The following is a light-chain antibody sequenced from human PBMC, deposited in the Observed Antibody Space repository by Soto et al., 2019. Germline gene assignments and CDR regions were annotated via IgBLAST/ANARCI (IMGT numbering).Light chain of an antibody. V-gene: IGKV1-17*01. CDR2: AAS. J-gene: IGKJ5*01. Sequence: IQVTESPSSLSASVGDRFTIAFRASEDIRNGLGWYQQKPGKAPKLLIYAASYLQGGAPSRFSGSGSGTEFTLTISSLQPDDVATYYCQQYNSYFQTFGQGTRLEI. CDR3: QQYNSYFQT. CDR1: EDIRNG.